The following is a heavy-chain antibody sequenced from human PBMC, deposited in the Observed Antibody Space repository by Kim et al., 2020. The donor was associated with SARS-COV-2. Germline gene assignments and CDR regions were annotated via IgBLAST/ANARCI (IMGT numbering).Heavy chain of an antibody. CDR3: AREMKTETDAFDI. D-gene: IGHD2-21*02. J-gene: IGHJ3*02. Sequence: YAQKFQGRVTMTRDTSISTAYMELSRLRSDDTAVYYCAREMKTETDAFDIWGQGTMVTVSS. V-gene: IGHV1-2*02.